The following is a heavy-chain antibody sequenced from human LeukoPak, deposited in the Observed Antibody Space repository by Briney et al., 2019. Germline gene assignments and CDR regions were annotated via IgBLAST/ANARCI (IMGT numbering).Heavy chain of an antibody. D-gene: IGHD3-9*01. CDR2: ISSRSSNI. CDR1: GFTFSSYS. Sequence: GGSLRLSCAASGFTFSSYSMNWVRQAPGKGLEWVSYISSRSSNIYYADSVKGRFTISRDNAKNSLYLQMNSLRDEDTAVYYCAKDGDDILTGYYFWGQGTLVTVSS. CDR3: AKDGDDILTGYYF. J-gene: IGHJ4*02. V-gene: IGHV3-48*02.